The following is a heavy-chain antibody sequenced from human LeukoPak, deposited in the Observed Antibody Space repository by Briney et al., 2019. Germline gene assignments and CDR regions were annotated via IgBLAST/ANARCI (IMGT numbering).Heavy chain of an antibody. V-gene: IGHV3-21*01. CDR3: ARCWGSGSYLFDAFDI. CDR2: ISTSSIYI. CDR1: GFTFLSYG. Sequence: GGSLRLSCAASGFTFLSYGMHWVRQAPGKGLEWVSSISTSSIYIYYADSVKGRFTISRDNARNSLYLQMNSLRAEDTAVYYCARCWGSGSYLFDAFDIWGQGTMVTVSS. J-gene: IGHJ3*02. D-gene: IGHD1-26*01.